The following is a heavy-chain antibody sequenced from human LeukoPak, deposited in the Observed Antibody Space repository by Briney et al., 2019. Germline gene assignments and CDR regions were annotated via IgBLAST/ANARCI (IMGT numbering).Heavy chain of an antibody. CDR2: INPDGGRI. CDR3: ARVGTGSWYFDL. V-gene: IGHV3-74*01. CDR1: GFTLSNYW. J-gene: IGHJ2*01. Sequence: GESLRLSCAASGFTLSNYWMHWVRQAPGRGLVWDSCINPDGGRISYADSVQGRFTIARDNAKNSVYRQMISLRAEDTAVYYCARVGTGSWYFDLWGRGTLVSFSS. D-gene: IGHD3-10*01.